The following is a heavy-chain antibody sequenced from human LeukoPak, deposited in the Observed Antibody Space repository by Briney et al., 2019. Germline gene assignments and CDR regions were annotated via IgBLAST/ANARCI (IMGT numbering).Heavy chain of an antibody. D-gene: IGHD3-22*01. CDR3: AKDPSFSYYTPFDY. CDR1: GFTFSSYA. V-gene: IGHV3-23*01. CDR2: VINSGGT. J-gene: IGHJ4*02. Sequence: GGSLRLSCAASGFTFSSYAMSWVRQAPGKGLEWISAVINSGGTYYADSVKGRFTISRDKSKNTLYLQMNSLRAEDTAVYYCAKDPSFSYYTPFDYWGQGTLVTVSS.